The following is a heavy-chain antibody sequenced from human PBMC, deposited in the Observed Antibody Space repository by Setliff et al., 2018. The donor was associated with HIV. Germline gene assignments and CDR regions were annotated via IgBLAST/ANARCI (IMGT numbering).Heavy chain of an antibody. D-gene: IGHD3-10*01. CDR2: INRNGNT. J-gene: IGHJ3*02. CDR1: GGSFSGHY. Sequence: SETLSLTCAVYGGSFSGHYWSWIRQPPGKGLEWIGEINRNGNTNYNPSLKSRVTISVDTAKNQFSLKLRSVTAADTGLYFCARAPNRIGNMVRGGSRAYDIWGQGTMVTVSS. CDR3: ARAPNRIGNMVRGGSRAYDI. V-gene: IGHV4-34*01.